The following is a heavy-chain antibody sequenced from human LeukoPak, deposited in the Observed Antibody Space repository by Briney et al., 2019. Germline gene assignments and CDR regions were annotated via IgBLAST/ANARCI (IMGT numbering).Heavy chain of an antibody. Sequence: SETLSLTCTVSGGSISSYYWSWIRQPAGKGLEWIGRFYISGSTNYNPSLKSRVTMSVDTSKNQFSLRLNSVTAADTAVYYCARDFLLQSEGLFYYWGQGTLVTVSS. D-gene: IGHD4-11*01. J-gene: IGHJ4*02. CDR3: ARDFLLQSEGLFYY. CDR1: GGSISSYY. V-gene: IGHV4-4*07. CDR2: FYISGST.